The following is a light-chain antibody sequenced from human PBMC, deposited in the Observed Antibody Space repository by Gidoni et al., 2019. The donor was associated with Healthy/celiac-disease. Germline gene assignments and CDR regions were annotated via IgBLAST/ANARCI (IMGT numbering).Light chain of an antibody. J-gene: IGKJ2*01. CDR3: QQYYSTPLYT. CDR2: WAS. V-gene: IGKV4-1*01. CDR1: PSVLDSSTNKNY. Sequence: DIVMTQSPYSLAVALGERATINCKSIPSVLDSSTNKNYLAWYQQKPGQPPKLLIYWASTRESGVPDRFSGSGSGTDFTLTISSLQAEDVAVYYCQQYYSTPLYTFGQGTKLEIK.